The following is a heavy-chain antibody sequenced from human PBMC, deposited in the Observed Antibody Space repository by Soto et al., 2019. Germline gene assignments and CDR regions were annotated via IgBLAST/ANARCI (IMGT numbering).Heavy chain of an antibody. J-gene: IGHJ4*02. CDR2: SYWNDDK. CDR1: GFSLNSDGVA. CDR3: AFSSPSGDCRR. V-gene: IGHV2-5*01. D-gene: IGHD2-21*02. Sequence: QITLKESGPTLVKPTQTLTLTCTCSGFSLNSDGVAVGWIRQPPGKALESLAISYWNDDKRYSPSLRSRLTITKDTSKNQVVLRMTNMDPVDTATYYCAFSSPSGDCRRWGQGTLVTVSS.